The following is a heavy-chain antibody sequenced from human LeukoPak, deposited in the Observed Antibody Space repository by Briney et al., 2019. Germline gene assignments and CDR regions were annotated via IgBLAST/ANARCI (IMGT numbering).Heavy chain of an antibody. J-gene: IGHJ4*02. CDR2: IYYSGST. V-gene: IGHV4-39*07. CDR1: GGSISSSSYY. Sequence: PSETLSLTCTVSGGSISSSSYYWGWIRQPPGKGLEWIGSIYYSGSTYYNPSLKSRVTISVDTSKNQFSLKLSSVTAADTAVYYCAREDCTNGVCCPDYWGQGTLVTVSS. CDR3: AREDCTNGVCCPDY. D-gene: IGHD2-8*01.